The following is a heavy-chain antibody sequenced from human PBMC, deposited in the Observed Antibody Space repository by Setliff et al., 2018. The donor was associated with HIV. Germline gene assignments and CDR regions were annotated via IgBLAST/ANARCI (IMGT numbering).Heavy chain of an antibody. J-gene: IGHJ6*03. CDR1: GYTFATYA. Sequence: ASVKVSCKASGYTFATYAVLWVRQAPGQRLESMGWINPGNGNTNYSQKFQGRVTISMDASATTLYMELSSLRSEDTAVYYCARGRGNDYGDYSYYYYMDVWGKGTTVTVS. D-gene: IGHD4-17*01. V-gene: IGHV1-3*01. CDR2: INPGNGNT. CDR3: ARGRGNDYGDYSYYYYMDV.